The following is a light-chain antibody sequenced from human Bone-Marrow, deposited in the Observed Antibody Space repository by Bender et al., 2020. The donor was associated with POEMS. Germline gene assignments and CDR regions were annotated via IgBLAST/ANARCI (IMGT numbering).Light chain of an antibody. CDR2: DAS. Sequence: QSALTQPRSVSGSPGQSVTISCTGTSSPVGGYTYVSWYQQHPGKAPKLLIYDASKRPSGVPDRFSGSKSGNTASLTISGLQTEDDADYYCCAHSGSPWVFGGGPKLPV. V-gene: IGLV2-11*01. J-gene: IGLJ3*02. CDR3: CAHSGSPWV. CDR1: SSPVGGYTY.